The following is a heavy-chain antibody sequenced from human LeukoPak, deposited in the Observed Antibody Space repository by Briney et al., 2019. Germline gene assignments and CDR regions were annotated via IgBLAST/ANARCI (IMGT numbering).Heavy chain of an antibody. D-gene: IGHD3-10*01. CDR3: ARRGYYYGSGRRGWFDP. CDR1: GGSISSYY. J-gene: IGHJ5*02. Sequence: SETLSLTCTVSGGSISSYYWSWIRQPAGKGLEWIGRIYTSGSTNYNPSLKSRVTISVDTSKNQFSLKLSSVTAADTAVYYCARRGYYYGSGRRGWFDPWGQGTLVTVSS. V-gene: IGHV4-4*07. CDR2: IYTSGST.